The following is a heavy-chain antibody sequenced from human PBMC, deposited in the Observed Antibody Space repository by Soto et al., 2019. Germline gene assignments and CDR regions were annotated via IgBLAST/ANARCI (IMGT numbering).Heavy chain of an antibody. CDR2: IWYDGSNK. D-gene: IGHD3-22*01. J-gene: IGHJ4*02. CDR1: GFTFSSYG. CDR3: ARDANYYDSLDY. Sequence: QVQLVESGGGVVQPGRSLRLSCAASGFTFSSYGMHWVRQAPGKGLEWVAVIWYDGSNKYYADSVKGRFTISRDNSKNTLYLQMNSLRAEDPAVYYCARDANYYDSLDYWGQGTLVTVSS. V-gene: IGHV3-33*01.